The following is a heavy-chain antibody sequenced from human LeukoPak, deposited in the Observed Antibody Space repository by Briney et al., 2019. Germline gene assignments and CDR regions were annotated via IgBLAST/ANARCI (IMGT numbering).Heavy chain of an antibody. CDR2: INPNSGGT. V-gene: IGHV1-2*02. CDR3: ARATSGYYDYLDY. CDR1: GYTFTGYY. Sequence: GASVKVSCKASGYTFTGYYMHWVRQAPGQGLEWMGWINPNSGGTNYAQKFQGRVTMTRDTSISTAYMELSRLRSDDTAVYYCARATSGYYDYLDYWGQGTLVTVSS. J-gene: IGHJ4*02. D-gene: IGHD3-22*01.